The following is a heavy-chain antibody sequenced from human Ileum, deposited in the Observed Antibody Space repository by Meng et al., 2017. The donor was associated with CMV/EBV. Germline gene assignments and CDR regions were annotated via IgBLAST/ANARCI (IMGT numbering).Heavy chain of an antibody. Sequence: LTFSNYWMHWVRQTPRKGLVWVSRINSDGSRTSYADSVKGRFTISRDNAKNTLYLQMNDLRAEDTAVYYCARSAAYYYDSSGYLRYWGQGTLVTVSS. D-gene: IGHD3-22*01. CDR2: INSDGSRT. V-gene: IGHV3-74*01. CDR3: ARSAAYYYDSSGYLRY. CDR1: LTFSNYW. J-gene: IGHJ4*02.